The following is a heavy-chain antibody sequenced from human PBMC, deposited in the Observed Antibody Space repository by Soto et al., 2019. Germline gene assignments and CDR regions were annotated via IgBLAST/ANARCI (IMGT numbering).Heavy chain of an antibody. CDR3: SGCSGGACHRNYGMDV. J-gene: IGHJ6*02. CDR2: ISPSTSHI. Sequence: EVHLVESGGGLVKPGGPLRLSCAVSGFTFSSCPMNWVCQAPGKGLEWVSSISPSTSHIYYTDSVKGRFTISRDNAKNSLFLQMNSLRAEDTAVYYCSGCSGGACHRNYGMDVWGQGTTVTVSS. CDR1: GFTFSSCP. D-gene: IGHD2-15*01. V-gene: IGHV3-21*01.